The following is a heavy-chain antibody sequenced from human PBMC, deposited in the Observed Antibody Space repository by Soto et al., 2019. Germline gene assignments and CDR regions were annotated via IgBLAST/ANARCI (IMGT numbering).Heavy chain of an antibody. CDR1: GYTFTSYA. Sequence: QVQLVQSGAEVKKPGASVKVSCKASGYTFTSYAMHWVRQAPGQRLEWMGWINAGNGNTKYSQKFQGRVTITRDTSASTAYMELSSLRSEDTAVYYCARAVAGTSYYFDYWGQGTLVTGSS. CDR3: ARAVAGTSYYFDY. J-gene: IGHJ4*02. CDR2: INAGNGNT. D-gene: IGHD6-19*01. V-gene: IGHV1-3*01.